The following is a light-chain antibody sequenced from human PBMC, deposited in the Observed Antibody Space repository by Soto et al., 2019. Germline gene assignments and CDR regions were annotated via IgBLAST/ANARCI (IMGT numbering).Light chain of an antibody. CDR3: QQFNIYPPALT. V-gene: IGKV1-9*01. CDR2: AAS. Sequence: DIPLTQSPSFLSASVGDRVTITCRASQGISSYLAWYPQKPGKAPKLLIYAASTLQSGVPLRFSGSGSGTELTLTISSLPPKDFATYYCQQFNIYPPALTFGGGTKVPIK. CDR1: QGISSY. J-gene: IGKJ4*01.